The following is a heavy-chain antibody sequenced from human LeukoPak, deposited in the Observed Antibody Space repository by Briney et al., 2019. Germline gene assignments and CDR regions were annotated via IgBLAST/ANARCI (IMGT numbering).Heavy chain of an antibody. J-gene: IGHJ4*02. CDR3: AGPSTYYDFWSGLN. CDR2: IKQDGSEK. V-gene: IGHV3-7*01. CDR1: GFTFSSYW. D-gene: IGHD3-3*01. Sequence: HPGGSLRLSCAASGFTFSSYWMSWVRQAPGKGLEWVANIKQDGSEKYYVDSVKGRFTISRDNAKNSLYLQMNSLRAEDTAVYYCAGPSTYYDFWSGLNWGQGTLVTVSS.